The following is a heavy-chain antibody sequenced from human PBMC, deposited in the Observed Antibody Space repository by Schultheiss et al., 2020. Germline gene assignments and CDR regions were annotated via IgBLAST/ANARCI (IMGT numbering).Heavy chain of an antibody. J-gene: IGHJ4*02. CDR3: ARSNYGSGSYYFGSVGNFDY. V-gene: IGHV4-39*07. CDR2: IYYSGST. Sequence: SETLALTCTVTGGSISSSSYYWGWIRQPPGKGLEWIGSIYYSGSTNYNPSLKSRVTISVDTSKNQFSLKLSSVTAADTAVYYCARSNYGSGSYYFGSVGNFDYWGQGTLVTVAS. D-gene: IGHD3-10*01. CDR1: GGSISSSSYY.